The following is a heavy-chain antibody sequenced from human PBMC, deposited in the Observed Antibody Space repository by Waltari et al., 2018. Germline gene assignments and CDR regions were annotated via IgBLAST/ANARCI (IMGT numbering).Heavy chain of an antibody. CDR3: ARESLAKYMYATLDVPGAFDI. CDR1: GYTFTSYA. CDR2: INAGNGNT. D-gene: IGHD2-8*01. J-gene: IGHJ3*02. V-gene: IGHV1-3*03. Sequence: QVQLVQSGAEVKKPGASVKVSCKASGYTFTSYAMHWVRQAPGQRLEWMGWINAGNGNTKYSQEFQGRVTITRDTSASTAYMELSSLRSEDMAVYYCARESLAKYMYATLDVPGAFDIWGQGTMVTVSS.